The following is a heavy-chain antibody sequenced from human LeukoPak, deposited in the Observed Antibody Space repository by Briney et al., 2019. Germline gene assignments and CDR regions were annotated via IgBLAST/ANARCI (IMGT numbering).Heavy chain of an antibody. V-gene: IGHV3-20*04. D-gene: IGHD6-19*01. CDR1: GFTFENYG. Sequence: PGGSLRLSCAASGFTFENYGMAWVRQSPGKGLEWVAGLNWAGNNIGYVDSVKGRFIISRDNVKNALFLEMSRLRPEDTALYYCARAQWYIDVWGQGTLVTVSS. J-gene: IGHJ4*02. CDR3: ARAQWYIDV. CDR2: LNWAGNNI.